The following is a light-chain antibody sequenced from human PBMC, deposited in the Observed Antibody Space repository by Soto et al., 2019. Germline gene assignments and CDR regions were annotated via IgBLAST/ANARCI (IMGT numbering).Light chain of an antibody. J-gene: IGKJ4*01. V-gene: IGKV1-39*01. CDR3: QQSYSTPIT. CDR2: AAS. Sequence: DIRMTQSTSSLSASVGDIVSVTCRTSQSISNYLNRYQQKPGKAPKLPISAASSLQSGVPSRFSGSGSGTDFTLTISSLQPEDFATYYCQQSYSTPITFGGGTKVDIK. CDR1: QSISNY.